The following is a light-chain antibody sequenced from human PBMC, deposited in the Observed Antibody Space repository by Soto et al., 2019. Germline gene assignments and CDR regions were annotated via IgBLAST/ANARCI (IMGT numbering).Light chain of an antibody. CDR3: LLAYGGARPFV. Sequence: QAVVTQEPSLTVSPGGTVTLTCDSSAGAVTRGHFPYWFQQKPGQAHRTLIYDTSNRHPWTPARFSGSLLVDKAALTLSGAQPEDEADYYCLLAYGGARPFVFGTGTKLTVL. CDR2: DTS. CDR1: AGAVTRGHF. J-gene: IGLJ1*01. V-gene: IGLV7-46*01.